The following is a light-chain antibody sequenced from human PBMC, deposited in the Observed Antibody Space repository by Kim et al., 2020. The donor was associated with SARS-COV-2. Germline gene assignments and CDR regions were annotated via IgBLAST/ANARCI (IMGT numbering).Light chain of an antibody. CDR3: QKYNSAPWT. CDR2: AAS. Sequence: AAVGDRVTITCRASQDIANSSAWYQQKPGKVPKVLIYAASTLQSGVPSRFSGSGSGTEFTLTIGSLQTEDVATYYCQKYNSAPWTFGPGTKVDIK. J-gene: IGKJ1*01. CDR1: QDIANS. V-gene: IGKV1-27*01.